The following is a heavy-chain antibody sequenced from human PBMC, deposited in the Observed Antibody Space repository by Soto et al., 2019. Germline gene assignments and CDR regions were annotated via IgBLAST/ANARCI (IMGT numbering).Heavy chain of an antibody. D-gene: IGHD3-3*01. CDR1: GFSLSNARMG. CDR2: IFSNDEK. Sequence: GSGPTLVNPTETLTLTCTVSGFSLSNARMGVSWIRQPPGKALEWLAHIFSNDEKSYSTSLKSRLTISKDTSKSQVVLTMTNMDPVDTATYYCARIGDLEWSYYYYGMDVWGQGTTVTVSS. V-gene: IGHV2-26*01. J-gene: IGHJ6*02. CDR3: ARIGDLEWSYYYYGMDV.